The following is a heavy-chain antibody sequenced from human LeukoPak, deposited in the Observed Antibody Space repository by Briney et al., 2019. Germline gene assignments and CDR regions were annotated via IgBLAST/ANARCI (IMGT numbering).Heavy chain of an antibody. Sequence: GGSLRLSCAASGFTFSSYWMHWVRRAPGKGLVWVSRINSDGSSTSYADSVKGRFTISRDNAKNTLYLQMNSLRAEDTAVYYCAREHGYYDSSGYAYYYYYGMDVWGQGTTVTVSS. J-gene: IGHJ6*02. D-gene: IGHD3-22*01. CDR2: INSDGSST. CDR3: AREHGYYDSSGYAYYYYYGMDV. V-gene: IGHV3-74*01. CDR1: GFTFSSYW.